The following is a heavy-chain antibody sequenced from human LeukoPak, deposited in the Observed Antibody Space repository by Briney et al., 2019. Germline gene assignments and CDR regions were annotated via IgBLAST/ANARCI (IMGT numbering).Heavy chain of an antibody. Sequence: ASVKVSCKASGYTFTDYYMHWVRQAPGQGLEWMGWINPNSGGTNFAQKFQGRVAMIRDTSISTAYMELGSLRSDDTAVYYCARARWQLVPYFDSWGQGTLVTVSS. D-gene: IGHD6-6*01. CDR1: GYTFTDYY. V-gene: IGHV1-2*02. CDR2: INPNSGGT. CDR3: ARARWQLVPYFDS. J-gene: IGHJ4*02.